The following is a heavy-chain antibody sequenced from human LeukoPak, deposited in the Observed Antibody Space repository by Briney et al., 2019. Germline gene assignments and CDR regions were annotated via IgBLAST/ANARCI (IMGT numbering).Heavy chain of an antibody. V-gene: IGHV2-5*02. CDR3: AHVDTAMVSDYFDY. CDR1: GFSLSTSGVG. D-gene: IGHD5-18*01. CDR2: IYWDDDK. J-gene: IGHJ4*02. Sequence: SGPTLVKPTQTLTLTCTFSGFSLSTSGVGVGWIRQPPGKALEWLPLIYWDDDKRYSPSLKSRLTITKDTSKNQVVLTMTNMDPVDTATYYCAHVDTAMVSDYFDYWGQGTLVTVSS.